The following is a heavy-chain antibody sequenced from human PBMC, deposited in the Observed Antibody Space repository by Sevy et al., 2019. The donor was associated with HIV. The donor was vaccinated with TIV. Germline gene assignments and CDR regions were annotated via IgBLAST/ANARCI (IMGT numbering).Heavy chain of an antibody. J-gene: IGHJ6*02. CDR2: ISGSGRST. CDR3: AKRVASLLSYQYYGLDV. V-gene: IGHV3-23*01. CDR1: GFTFSDYA. Sequence: GGSLRLSCKASGFTFSDYAMNWVRQAPGKGLEWDSGISGSGRSTYYAVSVKGRFSISRDNSKKTLYVQMDSLRAEDTAVYYCAKRVASLLSYQYYGLDVWGQGTTVTVSS. D-gene: IGHD2-2*01.